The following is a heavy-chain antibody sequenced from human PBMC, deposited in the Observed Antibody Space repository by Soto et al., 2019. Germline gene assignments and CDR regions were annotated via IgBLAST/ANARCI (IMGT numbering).Heavy chain of an antibody. V-gene: IGHV1-18*01. CDR2: ISAYNGNT. Sequence: ASVKVSCKASGYTFTSYGISWVRQAPGQGLEWMGWISAYNGNTNYAQKLQGRVTMTTDTSTSTAYMELRSLRSDDTAVYYCALGPNSWFGEVTFDYWGQGTLVTVSS. D-gene: IGHD3-10*01. CDR3: ALGPNSWFGEVTFDY. J-gene: IGHJ4*02. CDR1: GYTFTSYG.